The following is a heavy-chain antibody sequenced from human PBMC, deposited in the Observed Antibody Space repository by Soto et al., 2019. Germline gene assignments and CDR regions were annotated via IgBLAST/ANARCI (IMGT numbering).Heavy chain of an antibody. Sequence: GASVKVSCKASGYTFTGYYMHWVRQAPGQGLEWMGWINPNSGGTNYAQKFQGWVTMTRDTSISTAYMELSRLRSDDTAVYHCARGRYSSSLAYYYYYYGMDVWGQGTTVTVSS. D-gene: IGHD6-13*01. J-gene: IGHJ6*02. CDR3: ARGRYSSSLAYYYYYYGMDV. V-gene: IGHV1-2*04. CDR2: INPNSGGT. CDR1: GYTFTGYY.